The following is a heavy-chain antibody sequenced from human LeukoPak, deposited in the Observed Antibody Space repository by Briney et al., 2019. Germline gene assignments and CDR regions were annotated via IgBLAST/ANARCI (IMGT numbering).Heavy chain of an antibody. V-gene: IGHV4-39*01. CDR3: GRRTVATTGVDY. J-gene: IGHJ4*02. CDR1: GASISSRSYY. D-gene: IGHD5-12*01. CDR2: IYFSGST. Sequence: SETLSLTCTVSGASISSRSYYWHWIRQPPPKGLDWIGSIYFSGSTYYNPSLNSRVTISVDTSKNQFSLKLISVTAADTAVYYCGRRTVATTGVDYWGQGSLVTVSS.